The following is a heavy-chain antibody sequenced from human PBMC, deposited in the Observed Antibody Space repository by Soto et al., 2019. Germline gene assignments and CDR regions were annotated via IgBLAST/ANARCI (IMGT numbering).Heavy chain of an antibody. CDR3: ARESEDLPSNFDY. J-gene: IGHJ4*02. V-gene: IGHV3-21*06. CDR2: ISSTTNYI. CDR1: GFIFTRYS. Sequence: LRLSCAASGFIFTRYSMNWVRQAPGKGLEWVSSISSTTNYIYYGDSMKGRFTISRDNAKNSLYLEMNSLRAEDTAVYYCARESEDLPSNFDYWGQGPLVTVSS.